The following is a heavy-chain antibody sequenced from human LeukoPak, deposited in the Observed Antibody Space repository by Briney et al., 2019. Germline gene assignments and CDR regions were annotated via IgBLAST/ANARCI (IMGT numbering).Heavy chain of an antibody. CDR3: ARDRGYCSSTSCYGKFDY. V-gene: IGHV3-7*03. Sequence: PGGSLTLSCEASGFTFSTHWMSWVRQAPGKGLEWVASINPDGSQKYYLDSVKGRFTISRDNSKNTLYLQMNSLRAEDTAVYYCARDRGYCSSTSCYGKFDYWGQGTLVTVSS. CDR2: INPDGSQK. CDR1: GFTFSTHW. D-gene: IGHD2-2*01. J-gene: IGHJ4*02.